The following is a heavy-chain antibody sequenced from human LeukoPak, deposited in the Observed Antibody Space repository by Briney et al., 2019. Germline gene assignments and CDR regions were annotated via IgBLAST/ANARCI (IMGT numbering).Heavy chain of an antibody. CDR1: GFTFSSYT. J-gene: IGHJ4*02. CDR2: ISGSGGST. D-gene: IGHD6-6*01. Sequence: PGGSLRLSCAASGFTFSSYTMSWVRQAPGKGLEWVSAISGSGGSTYYADSVKGRFTISRDNSKNTLYLQMNSLRAEDTAVYYCAKDRRKYSSSSGDYWGQGTLVIVSS. CDR3: AKDRRKYSSSSGDY. V-gene: IGHV3-23*01.